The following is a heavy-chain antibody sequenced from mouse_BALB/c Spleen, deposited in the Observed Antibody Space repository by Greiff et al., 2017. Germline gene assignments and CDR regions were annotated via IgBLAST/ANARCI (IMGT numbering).Heavy chain of an antibody. V-gene: IGHV14-3*02. CDR2: IDPANGNT. Sequence: VQLQQSGAELVKPGASVKLSCTASGFNIKDTYMHWVKQRPEQGLEWIGRIDPANGNTKYDPKFQGKATITADTSSNTAYLQLSSLTSEDTAVYYCARWGLRRGGFDYWGQGTTLTVSS. CDR3: ARWGLRRGGFDY. D-gene: IGHD3-1*01. J-gene: IGHJ2*01. CDR1: GFNIKDTY.